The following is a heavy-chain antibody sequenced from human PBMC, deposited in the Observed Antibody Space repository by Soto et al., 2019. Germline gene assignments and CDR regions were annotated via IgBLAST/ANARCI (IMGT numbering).Heavy chain of an antibody. Sequence: GASVKVSCKASGYTFTGYYLHWVRQAPGQGPEWMGWINPKTGDTKFAENFQGRVTMTRDTSITTVYMQLRNVRSDDTAIYYCVRDSPVVINPAGDFDNWGQGTLVTVSS. J-gene: IGHJ4*02. CDR3: VRDSPVVINPAGDFDN. CDR1: GYTFTGYY. V-gene: IGHV1-2*02. D-gene: IGHD3-10*01. CDR2: INPKTGDT.